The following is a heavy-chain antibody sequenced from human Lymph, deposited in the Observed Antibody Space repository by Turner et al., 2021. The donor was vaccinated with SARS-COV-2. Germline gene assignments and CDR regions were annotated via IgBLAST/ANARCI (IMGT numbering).Heavy chain of an antibody. CDR1: GITVSSHY. CDR2: IYGGGST. D-gene: IGHD1-26*01. V-gene: IGHV3-53*01. Sequence: EVQLVESGGGFIQPGGSLRLSCAASGITVSSHYMSWVRQAPGKGLGLVSVIYGGGSTYYADSVKGRFTISRDNSKNTLYFQMNSLRAEDTAVYYCARDLREGGGMDVWGQGTTVTVSS. CDR3: ARDLREGGGMDV. J-gene: IGHJ6*02.